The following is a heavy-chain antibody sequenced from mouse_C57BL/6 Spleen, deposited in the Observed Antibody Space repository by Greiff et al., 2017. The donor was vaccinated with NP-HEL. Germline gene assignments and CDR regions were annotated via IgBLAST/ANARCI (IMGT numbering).Heavy chain of an antibody. V-gene: IGHV1-55*01. Sequence: QVQLQQPGAELVKPGASVKMSCKASGYTFTSYWITWVKQRPGQGLEWIGDIYPGSGSTNYNEKFKSKATLTVDTSSSTADRQLSSLTSEDSAVYYCARFTTVVANYFDYWGQGTTLTVSS. CDR1: GYTFTSYW. D-gene: IGHD1-1*01. CDR3: ARFTTVVANYFDY. CDR2: IYPGSGST. J-gene: IGHJ2*01.